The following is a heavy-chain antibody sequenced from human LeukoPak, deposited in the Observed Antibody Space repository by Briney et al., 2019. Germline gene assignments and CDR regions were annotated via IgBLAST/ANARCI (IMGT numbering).Heavy chain of an antibody. CDR3: AKDPRRNYYDSSGYLVY. J-gene: IGHJ4*02. CDR2: ISSSGGST. V-gene: IGHV3-23*01. Sequence: GGSLRLSCAASGFTFSSYAMNWVRQAPGKGLEWVSAISSSGGSTYYADSVKGWFTISRDNSKSTLYLQMNSLRAEDTAVYYCAKDPRRNYYDSSGYLVYWGQGTLVSVS. CDR1: GFTFSSYA. D-gene: IGHD3-22*01.